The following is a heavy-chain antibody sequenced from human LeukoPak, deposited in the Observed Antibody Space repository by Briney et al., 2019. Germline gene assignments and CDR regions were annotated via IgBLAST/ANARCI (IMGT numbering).Heavy chain of an antibody. CDR1: GGSISSSSYY. CDR3: ARGGGRLWFGELLDLFDY. J-gene: IGHJ4*02. Sequence: SETLSLTCTVSGGSISSSSYYWGWIRQPPGKGLEWIGSIYYSGSTYYNPSLKSRVTISVDTSKNQFSLKLSSVTAADTAVYYCARGGGRLWFGELLDLFDYWGQGTLVTVSS. D-gene: IGHD3-10*01. V-gene: IGHV4-39*07. CDR2: IYYSGST.